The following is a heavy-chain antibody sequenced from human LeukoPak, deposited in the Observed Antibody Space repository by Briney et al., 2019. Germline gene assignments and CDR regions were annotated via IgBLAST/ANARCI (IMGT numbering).Heavy chain of an antibody. CDR2: INSDGSST. CDR1: GFTFSSYW. D-gene: IGHD4-17*01. CDR3: ASPADDYGDYVVDY. J-gene: IGHJ4*02. V-gene: IGHV3-74*01. Sequence: PGGSLRLSCAASGFTFSSYWMHWVRQAPGKGLVWVSRINSDGSSTSYADSVKGRFTISRDNAKNTLYLQMNSLRAEDTAVYYCASPADDYGDYVVDYWGQGTLVTVSS.